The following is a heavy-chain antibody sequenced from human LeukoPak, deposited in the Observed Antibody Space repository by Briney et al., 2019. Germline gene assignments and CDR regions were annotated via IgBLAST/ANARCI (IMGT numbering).Heavy chain of an antibody. CDR2: ISSSSSYI. CDR1: GFPVSSNY. J-gene: IGHJ4*02. CDR3: ASGDANFEAY. D-gene: IGHD4/OR15-4a*01. Sequence: GGSLRLSCAASGFPVSSNYMSWVRQAPGKGLEWVSSISSSSSYIYYADSVEGRFTISRDNAKNSLYLQMNSLRAEDTAVYYCASGDANFEAYWGQGTLVTVSS. V-gene: IGHV3-21*01.